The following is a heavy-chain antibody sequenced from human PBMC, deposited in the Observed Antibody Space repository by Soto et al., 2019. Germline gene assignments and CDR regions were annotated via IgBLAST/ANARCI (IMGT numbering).Heavy chain of an antibody. Sequence: GASVKVSCKASGGTFSSYAIGCVRQAPGQGLEWMGGIIPIFGTANYAQKFQGRVTITADKSTSTAYMELSSLRSEDTAVYYCARIGLNYDFWSGHISPFVDYWGQGTLVTVS. CDR2: IIPIFGTA. CDR1: GGTFSSYA. CDR3: ARIGLNYDFWSGHISPFVDY. V-gene: IGHV1-69*06. D-gene: IGHD3-3*01. J-gene: IGHJ4*02.